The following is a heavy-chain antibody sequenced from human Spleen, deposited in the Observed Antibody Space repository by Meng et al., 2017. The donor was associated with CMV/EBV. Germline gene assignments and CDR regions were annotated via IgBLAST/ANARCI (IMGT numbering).Heavy chain of an antibody. CDR3: AKGWKWGNGYYASDY. J-gene: IGHJ4*02. CDR1: GFTFSSYT. CDR2: IRYDGSNE. D-gene: IGHD3-3*01. Sequence: GESLKISCAASGFTFSSYTMTWVRQAPDKGLEWVAFIRYDGSNEYYADSVKGRFTISRDTSRNTVFLQMDSLRAEDTAVYYCAKGWKWGNGYYASDYWGQGTLVTVSS. V-gene: IGHV3-30*02.